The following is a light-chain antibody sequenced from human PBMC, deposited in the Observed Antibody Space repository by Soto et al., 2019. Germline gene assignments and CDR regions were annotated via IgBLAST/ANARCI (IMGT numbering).Light chain of an antibody. CDR2: GAS. V-gene: IGKV3D-20*02. CDR1: QTVSSNF. J-gene: IGKJ5*01. Sequence: EMVLTQSPDTLSVSPGERATLSCRASQTVSSNFLAWYQQRPGQAPRLLIYGASSRAAGIPDRFSGSGSGTDFTLTISSLQPEDFATYYCQQLNSYPITFGQGTRLEIK. CDR3: QQLNSYPIT.